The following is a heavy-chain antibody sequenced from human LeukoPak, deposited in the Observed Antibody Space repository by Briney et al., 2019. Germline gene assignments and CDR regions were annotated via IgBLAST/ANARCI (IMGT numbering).Heavy chain of an antibody. CDR2: IYYSGST. CDR1: GGSISSGGYY. CDR3: ASTSQQLGPYYYYYYMDV. D-gene: IGHD6-13*01. Sequence: SQTLSLTCTVSGGSISSGGYYWGWIRQHPGKDLEWIGYIYYSGSTYYNPSLKSRVTISVDTSKNQFSLKLSSVTAADTAVYYCASTSQQLGPYYYYYYMDVWGKGTTVTVSS. J-gene: IGHJ6*03. V-gene: IGHV4-31*03.